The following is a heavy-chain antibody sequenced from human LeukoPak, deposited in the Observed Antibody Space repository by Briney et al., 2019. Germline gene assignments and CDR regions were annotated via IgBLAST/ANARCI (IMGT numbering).Heavy chain of an antibody. CDR1: GYTFTNYA. CDR2: IHPSTGNP. J-gene: IGHJ4*02. V-gene: IGHV7-4-1*02. CDR3: AREGRDGYNSVGY. Sequence: ASVKVSCKASGYTFTNYAMNWVRQAPGQGLEWMGWIHPSTGNPTYAQDFTGRFVFSLDTSVSTTYLQISSLKAEDTAVYYCAREGRDGYNSVGYWGQGTLVTVSS. D-gene: IGHD5-24*01.